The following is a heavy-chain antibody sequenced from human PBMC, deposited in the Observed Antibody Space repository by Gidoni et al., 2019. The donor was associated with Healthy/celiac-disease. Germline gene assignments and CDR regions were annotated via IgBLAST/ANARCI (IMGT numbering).Heavy chain of an antibody. CDR3: ARGLWGGTPPWPFDY. V-gene: IGHV1-69*01. CDR2: IVTNFGTA. Sequence: QVQLVQSGAEVMKPGSAVQVSCKASGGTFSSYAVSWMRQAPGQGLERMGAIVTNFGTANYGQKFQGRVKITADESTRTAYMELSSLRSEDTAVYYCARGLWGGTPPWPFDYWGQGTLVTVSS. D-gene: IGHD2-15*01. J-gene: IGHJ4*02. CDR1: GGTFSSYA.